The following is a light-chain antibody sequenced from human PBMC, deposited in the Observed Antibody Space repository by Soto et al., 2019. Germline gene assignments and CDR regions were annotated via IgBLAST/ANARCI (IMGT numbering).Light chain of an antibody. J-gene: IGKJ2*01. CDR1: QSVRSSY. CDR3: LQYGTPPYT. Sequence: EIVLTQSPGTLSLSPGEGATLSCRASQSVRSSYLAWYQQKPGQAPRLLIYAASSRATGIPDRFSGSGSVTDFTLTISRLEPEDFAVYYCLQYGTPPYTFGQGTKLEIK. CDR2: AAS. V-gene: IGKV3-20*01.